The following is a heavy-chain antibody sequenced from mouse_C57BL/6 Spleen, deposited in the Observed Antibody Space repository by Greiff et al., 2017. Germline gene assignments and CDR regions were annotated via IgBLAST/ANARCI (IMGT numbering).Heavy chain of an antibody. CDR3: GRSYGKGGFDD. CDR2: IHPNSGST. CDR1: GYTFTSYW. J-gene: IGHJ2*01. V-gene: IGHV1-64*01. D-gene: IGHD2-1*01. Sequence: QVQLKESGAELVKPGASVKLSCKASGYTFTSYWMHWVKQRPGQGLEWIGMIHPNSGSTNYNEKFKSKATLTVEKSSSTAYMQLSSLTSEDSAVYYCGRSYGKGGFDDWGQGTTLTVSS.